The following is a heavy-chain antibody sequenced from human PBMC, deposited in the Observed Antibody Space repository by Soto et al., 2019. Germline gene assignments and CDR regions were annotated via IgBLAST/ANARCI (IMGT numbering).Heavy chain of an antibody. D-gene: IGHD6-13*01. CDR1: GGSISSSSYY. J-gene: IGHJ5*02. Sequence: SETLSLTCTVSGGSISSSSYYWGWIRQPPGKGLEWIGSIYYSGSTYYNPSLKSRVTISVDTSKNPFSLKRSSVTAAATAVYYCARTFRPSAYRRRQLAAAGLSEHNWFDPWGQGTLVTVSS. CDR2: IYYSGST. CDR3: ARTFRPSAYRRRQLAAAGLSEHNWFDP. V-gene: IGHV4-39*01.